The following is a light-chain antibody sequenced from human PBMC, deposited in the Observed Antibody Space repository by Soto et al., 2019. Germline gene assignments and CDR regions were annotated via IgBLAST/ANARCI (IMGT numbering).Light chain of an antibody. CDR3: QQYGTSPPVYT. J-gene: IGKJ2*01. Sequence: EIVLTQSPGTLSLSPGERAILSCRASQSVSSSNLAWYQQKPGQPPRLLIYGASSRATGIPDRFSGSGSGTDFTLTISRLEPEDFAVYFCQQYGTSPPVYTFGQGTKLEIK. CDR1: QSVSSSN. CDR2: GAS. V-gene: IGKV3-20*01.